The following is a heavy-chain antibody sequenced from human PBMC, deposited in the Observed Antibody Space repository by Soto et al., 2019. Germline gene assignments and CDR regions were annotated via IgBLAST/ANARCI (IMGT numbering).Heavy chain of an antibody. D-gene: IGHD3-3*01. CDR1: GGTFSSYA. CDR3: AKVAKSGVVIEYFDS. J-gene: IGHJ4*02. CDR2: TIPIFGTA. V-gene: IGHV1-69*13. Sequence: SVKVSCKASGGTFSSYAISWVRQAPGQGLEWMGGTIPIFGTANYAQKFQGRVTITADESTSTAYMELSSLRADDTAVYYCAKVAKSGVVIEYFDSWGQGSLVTVSS.